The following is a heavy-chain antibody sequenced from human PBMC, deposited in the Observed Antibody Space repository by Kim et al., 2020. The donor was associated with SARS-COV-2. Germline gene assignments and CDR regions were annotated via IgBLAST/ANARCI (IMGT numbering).Heavy chain of an antibody. Sequence: SETLSLTCAVSGDSFSSVAYYWSWIRRPPGRGLEWIGYISYSGSKYFNPSLQSRVTMSVDTSQNQFSLDLSSVTAADTAVYFCARDQGGRYVDYWGQGA. CDR1: GDSFSSVAYY. D-gene: IGHD1-1*01. CDR3: ARDQGGRYVDY. CDR2: ISYSGSK. V-gene: IGHV4-30-4*01. J-gene: IGHJ4*02.